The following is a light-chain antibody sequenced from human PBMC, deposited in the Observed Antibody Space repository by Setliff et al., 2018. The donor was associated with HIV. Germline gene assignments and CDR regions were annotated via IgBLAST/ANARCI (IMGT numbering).Light chain of an antibody. CDR2: DAS. Sequence: EIVLTQSPAILSLSPGERATLSCRASQSVSSYLAWYQQKPGQAPRLLIYDASNRATGIPARFSGSGSGTDFTLTISSLEPEDFAVYYCQQRSNWLLTFGGGTKVDIK. CDR3: QQRSNWLLT. CDR1: QSVSSY. J-gene: IGKJ4*01. V-gene: IGKV3-11*01.